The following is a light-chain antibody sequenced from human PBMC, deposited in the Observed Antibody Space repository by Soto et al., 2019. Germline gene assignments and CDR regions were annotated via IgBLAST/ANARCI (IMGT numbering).Light chain of an antibody. V-gene: IGKV1-39*01. Sequence: DIQMTHPPSSRPAYVEHKVTLTCPASQSISSYLNGYQPKPGRAPKLLIYAASSLQSGVPSRLSGSGSGTDFTLTISSLQPEDFATYYCQQSYSTVITFGQGTRLEIK. CDR2: AAS. CDR3: QQSYSTVIT. CDR1: QSISSY. J-gene: IGKJ5*01.